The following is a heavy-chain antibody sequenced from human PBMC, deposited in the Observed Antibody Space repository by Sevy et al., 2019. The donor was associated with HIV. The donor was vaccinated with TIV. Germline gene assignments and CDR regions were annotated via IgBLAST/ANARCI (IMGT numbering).Heavy chain of an antibody. D-gene: IGHD3-22*01. CDR3: ARDERHYYDSSGYYRDYYYYGMDV. V-gene: IGHV1-18*01. Sequence: ASVKVSCKASGYTFTSYGISWVRQAPGQGLEWMGWISAYNGNTNYAQKLQGRVTMTTDTSTSTAYMELGSLGSDDTAVYYCARDERHYYDSSGYYRDYYYYGMDVWGQGTTVTVSS. CDR2: ISAYNGNT. J-gene: IGHJ6*02. CDR1: GYTFTSYG.